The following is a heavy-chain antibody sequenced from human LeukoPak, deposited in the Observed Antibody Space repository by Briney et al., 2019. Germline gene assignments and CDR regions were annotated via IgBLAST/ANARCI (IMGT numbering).Heavy chain of an antibody. Sequence: SETLSLTCTVSGGSISSGSYYWSWIRQPAGKGLEWIGRIYTSGSTNYNPSLKSRVTISVDTSKNQFSLKLSSVTAADTAVYYCARDIVSDYGSGSYYNDYWGQGTLVTVSS. J-gene: IGHJ4*02. V-gene: IGHV4-61*02. CDR3: ARDIVSDYGSGSYYNDY. CDR1: GGSISSGSYY. D-gene: IGHD3-10*01. CDR2: IYTSGST.